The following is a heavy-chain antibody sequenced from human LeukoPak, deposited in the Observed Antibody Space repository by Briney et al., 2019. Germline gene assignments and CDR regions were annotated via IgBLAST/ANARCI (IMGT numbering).Heavy chain of an antibody. Sequence: PSETLSLTCGVSGGSISSTNWWSWVRQPPGQGLEWIGEISLTGETNYNPSLNGRVTMSLDQSRNQLSLDLTSLTAADTAIYYGSRESGAFCPFGYWGQGTLVIVPP. CDR1: GGSISSTNW. CDR3: SRESGAFCPFGY. J-gene: IGHJ1*01. V-gene: IGHV4-4*02. D-gene: IGHD1-26*01. CDR2: ISLTGET.